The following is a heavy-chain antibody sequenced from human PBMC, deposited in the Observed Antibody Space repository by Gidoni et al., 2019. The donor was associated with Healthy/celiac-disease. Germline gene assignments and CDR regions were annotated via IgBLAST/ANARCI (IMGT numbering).Heavy chain of an antibody. CDR1: GFTVSSAW. D-gene: IGHD6-19*01. CDR3: ARLVRIAVAGNNWFDP. V-gene: IGHV3-74*01. CDR2: INSDGSST. J-gene: IGHJ5*02. Sequence: EVQLGESGGGLVQPGGSLRRSWAAYGFTVSSAWMHWVRQAPGKGLVWVSRINSDGSSTSYADSVKGRFTISRANAKHTLYLQMNSLRAEDTAVYYCARLVRIAVAGNNWFDPWGQGTLVTVSS.